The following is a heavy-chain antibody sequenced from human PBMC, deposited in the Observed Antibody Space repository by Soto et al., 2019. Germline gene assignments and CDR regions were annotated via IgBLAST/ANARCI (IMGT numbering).Heavy chain of an antibody. J-gene: IGHJ6*02. V-gene: IGHV1-69*01. CDR3: ARGVLAARLQKRGSYYYYGMDV. CDR2: IIPIFGTA. Sequence: QVQLVQSGAEVKKPGSSVKVSCKASGGTFSSYAISWVRQAPGQGLEWMGGIIPIFGTANYAQKFQGRVTITADESTSTAYMELSSLRSEDTAVYYCARGVLAARLQKRGSYYYYGMDVWGQGTTVTVSS. CDR1: GGTFSSYA. D-gene: IGHD6-6*01.